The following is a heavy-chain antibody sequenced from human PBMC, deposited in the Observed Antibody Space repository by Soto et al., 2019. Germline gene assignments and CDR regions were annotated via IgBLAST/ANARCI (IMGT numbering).Heavy chain of an antibody. Sequence: PSETLSLTCTVSGDSISNGDYYWSWIRQPPGRGLEWIGYIDSSGSTYYNASLKSRLTISVDMSKNQFSLRLTSVTAADTAVYYCASRYRYWGQGSLVTVSS. D-gene: IGHD3-16*02. CDR3: ASRYRY. CDR1: GDSISNGDYY. V-gene: IGHV4-30-4*01. J-gene: IGHJ4*02. CDR2: IDSSGST.